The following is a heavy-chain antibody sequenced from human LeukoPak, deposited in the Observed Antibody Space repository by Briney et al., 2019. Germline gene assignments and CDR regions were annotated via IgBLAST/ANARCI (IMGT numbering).Heavy chain of an antibody. D-gene: IGHD2-15*01. J-gene: IGHJ4*02. CDR2: ISNSSITI. CDR1: GFTFSSYS. V-gene: IGHV3-48*04. Sequence: GGSLRLSCAASGFTFSSYSLKWVRQAPGKGLDWVSFISNSSITIYYADSVKGRFTISRDNAEKSLYLQMNTLRAEDTAVYYCARDRGGSYSAIDYWGQGTLVTVSS. CDR3: ARDRGGSYSAIDY.